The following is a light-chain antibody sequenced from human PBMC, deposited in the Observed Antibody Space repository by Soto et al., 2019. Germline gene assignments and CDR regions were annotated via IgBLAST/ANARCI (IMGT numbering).Light chain of an antibody. J-gene: IGKJ1*01. Sequence: EIVLTQSPATLSSSPGERATLSCRASQSIDTYLAWYQQKPGQAPRLLIYGASSRATGIPDRFSGSGSGTDFTLTISRLEPEDSAVYYCQQYGNSRTFGQGTKVDIK. V-gene: IGKV3-20*01. CDR1: QSIDTY. CDR3: QQYGNSRT. CDR2: GAS.